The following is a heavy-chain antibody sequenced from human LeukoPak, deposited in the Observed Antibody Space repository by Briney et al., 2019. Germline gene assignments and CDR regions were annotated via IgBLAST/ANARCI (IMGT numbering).Heavy chain of an antibody. CDR2: IYYSGST. Sequence: PSETLSLTCTVSGGSISSYYWSRIRQPPGKGLEWIGYIYYSGSTNYNPSLKSRVTISVDTSKNQFSLKLSSVTAADTAVYYCARVPTRPDSSGYRREYWGQGTLVTVSS. CDR3: ARVPTRPDSSGYRREY. CDR1: GGSISSYY. J-gene: IGHJ4*02. V-gene: IGHV4-59*01. D-gene: IGHD3-22*01.